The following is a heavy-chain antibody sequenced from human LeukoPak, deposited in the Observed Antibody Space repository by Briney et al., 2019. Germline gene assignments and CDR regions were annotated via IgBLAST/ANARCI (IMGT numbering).Heavy chain of an antibody. V-gene: IGHV3-23*01. CDR1: GFTFSNYG. Sequence: GGSLRLSCAASGFTFSNYGMTWVRQAPGRGLEWVSGISNGGTNTYYTDSVKGRFTISRDNSRNTLYLQMNSLRADDTARYYCAKDFVYGSRFPRPLDYWGQGTLVTVSS. CDR2: ISNGGTNT. D-gene: IGHD3-3*01. CDR3: AKDFVYGSRFPRPLDY. J-gene: IGHJ4*02.